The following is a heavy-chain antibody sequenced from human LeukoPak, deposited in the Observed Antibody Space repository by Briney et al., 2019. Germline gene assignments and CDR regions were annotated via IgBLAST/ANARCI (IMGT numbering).Heavy chain of an antibody. CDR2: IRYDGSNK. V-gene: IGHV3-30*02. J-gene: IGHJ4*02. CDR3: AKGGPRDSSGWSWFDY. Sequence: GGSLRLSCAASGFTFSSYGMHWVRQAPGKRLEWVAFIRYDGSNKYYADSVKGRFTISRDNSKNTLYLQMNSLRAEDTAVYYCAKGGPRDSSGWSWFDYWGQGTLVTVSS. CDR1: GFTFSSYG. D-gene: IGHD6-19*01.